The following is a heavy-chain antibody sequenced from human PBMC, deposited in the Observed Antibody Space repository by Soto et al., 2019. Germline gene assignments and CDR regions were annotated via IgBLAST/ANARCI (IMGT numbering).Heavy chain of an antibody. CDR1: GDSISSDGYY. V-gene: IGHV4-30-4*08. J-gene: IGHJ3*02. Sequence: QVQLQESGPGLVKPSQTLSLTCTVSGDSISSDGYYWSWMRQHPGKGLEWIGYIYYSGSSYYNPSLKSRVTISVDASKNQFSLKLSSVTAADTAVYYCARDPPDHDAFDIWGQGTMVTVSS. CDR3: ARDPPDHDAFDI. CDR2: IYYSGSS.